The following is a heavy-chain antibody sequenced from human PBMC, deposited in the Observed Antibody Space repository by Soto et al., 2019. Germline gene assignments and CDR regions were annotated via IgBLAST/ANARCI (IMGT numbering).Heavy chain of an antibody. Sequence: ASVKVSCKASGYAFTNYGFTWVRQAPGQGLEWMGWISAYNGITNSAQKLQGRVTMTTDTSTSTAYMELRSLRSDDTALYYCARDCSTSSCPFDDWGQGTLVTVSS. D-gene: IGHD2-2*01. CDR2: ISAYNGIT. J-gene: IGHJ4*02. V-gene: IGHV1-18*04. CDR3: ARDCSTSSCPFDD. CDR1: GYAFTNYG.